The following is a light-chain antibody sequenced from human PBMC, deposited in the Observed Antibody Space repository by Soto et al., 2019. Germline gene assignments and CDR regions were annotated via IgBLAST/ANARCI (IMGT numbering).Light chain of an antibody. J-gene: IGLJ3*02. CDR3: SSYTSSTWV. V-gene: IGLV2-14*01. CDR1: SSDIGNYDF. Sequence: QSVLTQPASVSGSPGQSITISCTGTSSDIGNYDFVSWYQQVPGTAPKAMIYEVSSRPSGVSNRFSGSKSGNTASLTISGLEAEDEAYYYCSSYTSSTWVFGGGTKLTVL. CDR2: EVS.